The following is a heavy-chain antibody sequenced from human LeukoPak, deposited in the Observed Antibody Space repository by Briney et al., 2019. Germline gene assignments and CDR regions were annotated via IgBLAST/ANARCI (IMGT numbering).Heavy chain of an antibody. D-gene: IGHD3-3*01. J-gene: IGHJ4*02. V-gene: IGHV3-23*01. CDR1: GFSLRSSE. CDR2: INSADNVE. Sequence: PGGSLRLSCAASGFSLRSSEMNWVRQAPGKGPEWVAHINSADNVEYYTDSVRGRFTISRDNSKNTLYLQMNSLRAEDTAVYYCATAAGADFFDYWGQGTLVTVSS. CDR3: ATAAGADFFDY.